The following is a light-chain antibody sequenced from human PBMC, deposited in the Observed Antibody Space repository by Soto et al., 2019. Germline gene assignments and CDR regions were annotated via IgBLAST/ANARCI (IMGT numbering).Light chain of an antibody. CDR2: GAS. V-gene: IGKV3-20*01. J-gene: IGKJ5*01. CDR1: QSVSSSY. CDR3: QQYGSSIT. Sequence: EIVLTQSPGTLSLSPGERATLSCRASQSVSSSYLAWYQQKPGQAPRLLIYGASSRATAIPDRFSGSGSGTDFTLTISRLEPEYFAVYYCQQYGSSITFGQGTRLEIK.